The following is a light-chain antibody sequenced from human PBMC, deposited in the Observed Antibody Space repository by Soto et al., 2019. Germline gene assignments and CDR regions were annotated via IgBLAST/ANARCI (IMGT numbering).Light chain of an antibody. CDR3: QQYNTWVRGT. V-gene: IGKV3-15*01. Sequence: EVVVTQSPATLSVSPGERVTLSCRASQSVDSDVAWFQHKPGQAPRFPIYGASTRAAGIPGRFSGSGYETDFTFTISSLEPEDSATYFCQQYNTWVRGTFGQGTKLEIK. CDR1: QSVDSD. J-gene: IGKJ2*01. CDR2: GAS.